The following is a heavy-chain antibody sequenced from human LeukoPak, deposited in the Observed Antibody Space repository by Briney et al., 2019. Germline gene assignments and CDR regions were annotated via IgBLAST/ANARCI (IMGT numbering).Heavy chain of an antibody. CDR3: ASGYCSSTSCYYYFDY. CDR1: GGTFSSYA. V-gene: IGHV1-69*04. CDR2: IIPILGIA. J-gene: IGHJ4*02. Sequence: SVKVSCKASGGTFSSYAISWVRQAPGQGLEWMGRIIPILGIANYAQKFQGRVTITADKSTSTAYMELSSLRSEDTAVYYCASGYCSSTSCYYYFDYWGQGTLVTVSS. D-gene: IGHD2-2*01.